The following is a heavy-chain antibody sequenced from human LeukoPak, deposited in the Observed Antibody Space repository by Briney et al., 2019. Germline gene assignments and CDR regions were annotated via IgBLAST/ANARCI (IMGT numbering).Heavy chain of an antibody. Sequence: SETLSLTCTVSGGSISSYYCSWIRQPPRKGLEWIGYIYYSGSTNYNPSLKSRDTISVDTSKNQFSLKLSSVTAADTAVYYCARGAHLAADTTGTKYATGYSSSWQPTSNYYYGMDVWGQGTTVTVSS. CDR2: IYYSGST. J-gene: IGHJ6*02. D-gene: IGHD6-13*01. CDR1: GGSISSYY. CDR3: ARGAHLAADTTGTKYATGYSSSWQPTSNYYYGMDV. V-gene: IGHV4-59*08.